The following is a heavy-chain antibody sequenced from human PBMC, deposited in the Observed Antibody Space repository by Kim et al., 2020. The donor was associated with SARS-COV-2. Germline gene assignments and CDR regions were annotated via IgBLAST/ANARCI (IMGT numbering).Heavy chain of an antibody. Sequence: GGSLRLSCAASGFTFNNAWMTWVRQAPGKGLEWVGRIKTITDGGTTDYAAPVKGRFTISRDDSKYTLYLQMNSLKTEDTAVYYGATDKSAYGEVFYWGQGILVTVSS. D-gene: IGHD4-17*01. J-gene: IGHJ4*02. V-gene: IGHV3-15*01. CDR3: ATDKSAYGEVFY. CDR2: IKTITDGGTT. CDR1: GFTFNNAW.